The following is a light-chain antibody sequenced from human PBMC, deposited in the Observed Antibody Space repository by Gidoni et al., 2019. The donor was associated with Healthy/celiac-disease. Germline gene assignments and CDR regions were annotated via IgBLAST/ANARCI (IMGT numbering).Light chain of an antibody. CDR2: WAS. CDR1: QSVLYSPNNKNY. Sequence: DIVMTQSPDSLAVSLGERATINCKSSQSVLYSPNNKNYLAWYQQKPGQPPKLLISWASTRESGVPDRFSGSGSGTDFTLTISSLQAEDVAVYYCQQYYSTPYTFXQXTKLXIK. J-gene: IGKJ2*01. CDR3: QQYYSTPYT. V-gene: IGKV4-1*01.